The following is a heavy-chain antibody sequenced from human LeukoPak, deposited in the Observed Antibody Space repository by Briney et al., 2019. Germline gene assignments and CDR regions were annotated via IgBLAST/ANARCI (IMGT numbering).Heavy chain of an antibody. J-gene: IGHJ3*01. V-gene: IGHV3-7*01. D-gene: IGHD1-26*01. CDR1: GFTFSSHW. Sequence: GGSLRLSCAASGFTFSSHWMTWVRQAPGKGLEWVANIKEDGSHKYYVDSVKGRFTISRDNAQNSLYLQLNSLRAEDTAVYYCARVDWWELNDAFDVWGQGTMVTVSS. CDR2: IKEDGSHK. CDR3: ARVDWWELNDAFDV.